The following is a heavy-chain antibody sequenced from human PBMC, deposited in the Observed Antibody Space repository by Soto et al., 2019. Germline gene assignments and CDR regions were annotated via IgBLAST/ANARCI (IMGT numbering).Heavy chain of an antibody. J-gene: IGHJ6*02. CDR1: GFTFSSYW. V-gene: IGHV3-7*03. CDR3: AREGVYGLGV. D-gene: IGHD3-16*01. Sequence: ESGGGLVQPGRSLRLSCAASGFTFSSYWLSWVRQAPGKGLEWVADIKQDGSERYYVASVMGRFTISRDNAKNSLYLQMNSLRVEDTAVYYCAREGVYGLGVWGQGTTVTVSS. CDR2: IKQDGSER.